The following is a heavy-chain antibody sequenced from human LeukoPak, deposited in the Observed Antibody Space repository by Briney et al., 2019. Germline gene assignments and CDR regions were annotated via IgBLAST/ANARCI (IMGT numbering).Heavy chain of an antibody. CDR2: MNPNSGNT. Sequence: GSSVKVSCKASGGTFSSYAISWVRQAPGQGLEWMGWMNPNSGNTGYAQKFQGRVTMTRNTSISTAYMELSSLRPEDTAVYYCARGDLGRSGGVYKIWGQGTLVTVSS. CDR3: ARGDLGRSGGVYKI. J-gene: IGHJ4*02. V-gene: IGHV1-8*02. CDR1: GGTFSSYA. D-gene: IGHD2-8*02.